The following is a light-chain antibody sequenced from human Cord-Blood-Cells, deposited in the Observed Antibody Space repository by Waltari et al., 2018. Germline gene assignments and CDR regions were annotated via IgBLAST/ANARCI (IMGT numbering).Light chain of an antibody. Sequence: EIVLTQSPATLSLSPGDRATLACRASQSVSSYLAWYQQKPGQAPRLLIYDASNRATGIPARFSGSGSGTDFTLTISSLEPEDFAVYYCQQRSNWQYTFGQGTKLEIK. V-gene: IGKV3-11*01. J-gene: IGKJ2*01. CDR3: QQRSNWQYT. CDR2: DAS. CDR1: QSVSSY.